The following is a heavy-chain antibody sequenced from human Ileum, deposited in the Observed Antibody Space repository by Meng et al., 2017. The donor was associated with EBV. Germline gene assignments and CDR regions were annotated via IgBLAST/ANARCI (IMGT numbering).Heavy chain of an antibody. D-gene: IGHD6-13*01. CDR2: LDPNTGNP. CDR1: GYTFTSYA. CDR3: ARGSLEADEDPG. V-gene: IGHV7-4-1*02. J-gene: IGHJ4*02. Sequence: QVQLVQSGSELKQPGASVKVSCRPSGYTFTSYAINWVRPAPGQGPDWMGWLDPNTGNPTYDQGFTGRFVFSLDTSVSTAYLQINSLRADDTAVYYCARGSLEADEDPGWGQGTRVTVSS.